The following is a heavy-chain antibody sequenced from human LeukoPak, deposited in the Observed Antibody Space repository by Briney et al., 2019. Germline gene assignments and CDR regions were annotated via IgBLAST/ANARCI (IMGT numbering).Heavy chain of an antibody. CDR3: ARVIATRPHYHYYMDV. Sequence: RGSLRLSCAASGFTFSDHYMSWIRQAPGKGLEWVSYISNSGRTIYYADSVKSRFTISRGNAENSLYLQMNSLRAEDTAVYYCARVIATRPHYHYYMDVWGKGTTVTVSS. V-gene: IGHV3-11*04. CDR2: ISNSGRTI. J-gene: IGHJ6*03. CDR1: GFTFSDHY. D-gene: IGHD6-6*01.